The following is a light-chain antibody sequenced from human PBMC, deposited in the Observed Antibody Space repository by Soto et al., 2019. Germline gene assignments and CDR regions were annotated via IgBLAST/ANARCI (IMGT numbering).Light chain of an antibody. CDR3: QQYYGTPIT. J-gene: IGKJ4*01. Sequence: DIVMTQSPDSLAVSLGDRATINCKSSQSILSSSNNKNYLGWYQKKPGQPPKLLIYWASTRESGVPDRLSGSGSGTDFTLTISSLQAEDVAVYYCQQYYGTPITFGGGTKVEIK. CDR2: WAS. CDR1: QSILSSSNNKNY. V-gene: IGKV4-1*01.